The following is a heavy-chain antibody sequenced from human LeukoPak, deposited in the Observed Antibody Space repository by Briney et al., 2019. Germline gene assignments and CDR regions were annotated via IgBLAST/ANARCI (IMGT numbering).Heavy chain of an antibody. CDR2: IKSKTDGVTT. V-gene: IGHV3-15*01. D-gene: IGHD6-19*01. CDR3: TLALAVAGTCDY. J-gene: IGHJ4*02. CDR1: GFTFSNAW. Sequence: PGGSLRLSCAASGFTFSNAWMSWVCQAPGKRVEWVGRIKSKTDGVTTDYAAPVKGRFTISRDDSKNTLYLQMNSLKTEDTAVYYCTLALAVAGTCDYWGQGTLVTVSS.